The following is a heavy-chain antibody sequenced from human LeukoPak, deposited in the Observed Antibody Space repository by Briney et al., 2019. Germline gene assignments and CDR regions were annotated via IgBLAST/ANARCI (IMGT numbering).Heavy chain of an antibody. D-gene: IGHD3-22*01. J-gene: IGHJ4*02. CDR3: ARIDSSGYYFFDY. CDR1: GGSISSYY. V-gene: IGHV4-59*08. Sequence: PSETLSLTCTVSGGSISSYYWSWIRQPPGKGLEWIGFIYYTGSTHYNTFLKSRVTVSIDTSKNQFSLKLSAVTAADTAVYYCARIDSSGYYFFDYWGQGTLVTVSS. CDR2: IYYTGST.